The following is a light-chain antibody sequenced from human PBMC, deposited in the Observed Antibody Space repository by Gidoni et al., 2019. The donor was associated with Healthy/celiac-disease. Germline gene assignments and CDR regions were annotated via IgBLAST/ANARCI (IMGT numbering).Light chain of an antibody. CDR2: AAA. J-gene: IGKJ2*01. CDR1: QSSSRY. V-gene: IGKV1-39*01. CDR3: QQSYSTPQT. Sequence: DIQMTQSPSSLSASVGDSVTITCRASQSSSRYLHWYQQRPGEAPKLLIYAAASLQSGVPSRFSGSGSGTDFTLTSSSLQPEDFATYFCQQSYSTPQTFGQGTKVEIK.